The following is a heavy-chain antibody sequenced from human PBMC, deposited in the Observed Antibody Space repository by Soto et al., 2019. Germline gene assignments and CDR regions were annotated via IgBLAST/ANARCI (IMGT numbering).Heavy chain of an antibody. CDR2: IYYSGST. J-gene: IGHJ4*02. CDR1: GGSISSSSYY. Sequence: SETLSLTCTVSGGSISSSSYYWGWIRQPPGKGLEWIGSIYYSGSTYYNPPLKSRVTISVDTSKNQFSLKLSSVTAADTAVYYCARVHGNYYFDYWGQGTLVTVSS. V-gene: IGHV4-39*01. CDR3: ARVHGNYYFDY.